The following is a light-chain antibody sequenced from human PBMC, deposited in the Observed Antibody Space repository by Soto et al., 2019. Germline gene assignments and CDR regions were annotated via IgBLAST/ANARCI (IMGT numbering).Light chain of an antibody. V-gene: IGKV3-15*01. J-gene: IGKJ2*01. CDR2: GAS. CDR1: QSVRNN. CDR3: QHYDSHFPYS. Sequence: EKVMTQSPATLSVSPGERVTLSCRASQSVRNNLAWYQQKPGQAPRLLIYGASTRATGIPGRFSGSGSGTEFTLTITGLQPDDFATYYCQHYDSHFPYSFGQGTKLEI.